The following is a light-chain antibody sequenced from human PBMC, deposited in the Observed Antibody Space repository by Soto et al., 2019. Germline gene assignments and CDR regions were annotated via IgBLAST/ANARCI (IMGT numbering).Light chain of an antibody. J-gene: IGKJ5*01. CDR1: QSVGRN. CDR2: GTS. V-gene: IGKV3-15*01. Sequence: EVVMTQSPVTLSVSPGETATLSCRSSQSVGRNLAWYQQKPGQAPRLLLYGTSTRATGIPARFSGSGSGTDFTLTISSLEPEDFAVYYCQQRSNWPITFGQGTRLEI. CDR3: QQRSNWPIT.